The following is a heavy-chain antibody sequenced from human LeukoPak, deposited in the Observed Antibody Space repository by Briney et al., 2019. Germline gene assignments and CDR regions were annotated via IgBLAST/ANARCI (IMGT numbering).Heavy chain of an antibody. Sequence: GGSLRLSCAASGFTFSDYYMSWIRQAPGKGLEWVSYISSSGSTIYYADSVKGRFTISRDNAKNSLYLQMNSLRAEDTAVYYRAGSGWWYYYYYMDVWGKGTTVTVSS. CDR3: AGSGWWYYYYYMDV. J-gene: IGHJ6*03. CDR1: GFTFSDYY. CDR2: ISSSGSTI. D-gene: IGHD6-13*01. V-gene: IGHV3-11*04.